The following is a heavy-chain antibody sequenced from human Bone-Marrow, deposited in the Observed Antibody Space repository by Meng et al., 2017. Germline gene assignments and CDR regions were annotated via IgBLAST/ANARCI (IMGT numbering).Heavy chain of an antibody. V-gene: IGHV4-39*07. D-gene: IGHD3-9*01. CDR2: VYYSGIT. CDR3: ARDLWELRYKAPFDP. J-gene: IGHJ5*01. Sequence: SDPRSLTCTVPGGSISSGRYYWNWIRQPPGKGREWIGSVYYSGITYYNPSLESRVTITVDTSTNQFSVKLSSVTAADTAVYYCARDLWELRYKAPFDPWGQGIPVTVSS. CDR1: GGSISSGRYY.